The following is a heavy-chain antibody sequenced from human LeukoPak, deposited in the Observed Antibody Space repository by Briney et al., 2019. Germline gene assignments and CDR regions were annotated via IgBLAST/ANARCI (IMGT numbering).Heavy chain of an antibody. D-gene: IGHD3-10*01. CDR2: ISRSGITM. V-gene: IGHV3-48*02. J-gene: IGHJ4*02. CDR1: GFTFSSYS. CDR3: ARDKRQKSGPQRYFEY. Sequence: GGSLRLSCAASGFTFSSYSMNWVRQAPGKGREGVAYISRSGITMDYADSGKGRFTISRDNAKNLVFLEMSSLRDEDTAGYYCARDKRQKSGPQRYFEYWGQGTPVTGSS.